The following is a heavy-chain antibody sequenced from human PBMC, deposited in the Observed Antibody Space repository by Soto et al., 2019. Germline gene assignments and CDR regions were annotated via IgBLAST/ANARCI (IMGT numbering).Heavy chain of an antibody. CDR3: ARGGATPVTTSWFDP. Sequence: QVQLQESGPGLVKPSETLSLTCTVSGGSISSYYWSWIRQPPGKGLEWIGYIYYSASTNYNHSLMSRVTISVDTSKNQFSLKLSSVTAADTAVYYCARGGATPVTTSWFDPWGQGTLVTVSS. CDR1: GGSISSYY. CDR2: IYYSAST. J-gene: IGHJ5*02. V-gene: IGHV4-59*01. D-gene: IGHD4-4*01.